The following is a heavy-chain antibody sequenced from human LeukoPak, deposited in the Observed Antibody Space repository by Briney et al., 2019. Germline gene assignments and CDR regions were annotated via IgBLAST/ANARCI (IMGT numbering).Heavy chain of an antibody. Sequence: GASVKVSCKASGYTFTNYGITWVRQAPGQGLEWMGWLSAYNGNTNYAQKLQGRVTMTTYTSTSTAYMELRSLRSDDTAVYYCATLRTQYSGFDDAFDIWGQGTMVTVSS. CDR3: ATLRTQYSGFDDAFDI. V-gene: IGHV1-18*01. CDR1: GYTFTNYG. D-gene: IGHD1-26*01. CDR2: LSAYNGNT. J-gene: IGHJ3*02.